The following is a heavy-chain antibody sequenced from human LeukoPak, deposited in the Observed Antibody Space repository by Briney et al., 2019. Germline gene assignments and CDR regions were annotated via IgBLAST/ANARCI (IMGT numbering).Heavy chain of an antibody. CDR1: RLTVSSNY. J-gene: IGHJ4*02. D-gene: IGHD3-3*01. CDR2: ISGSGGST. Sequence: GRSLRLSCAASRLTVSSNYMSWVRQAPGKGLEWVSAISGSGGSTYYADSVKGRFTISRENSKNTLYLQMNSLRAEDTAVYYWAKDGRVTIFGVVIPYHDYCGQGTLVTVSS. V-gene: IGHV3-23*01. CDR3: AKDGRVTIFGVVIPYHDY.